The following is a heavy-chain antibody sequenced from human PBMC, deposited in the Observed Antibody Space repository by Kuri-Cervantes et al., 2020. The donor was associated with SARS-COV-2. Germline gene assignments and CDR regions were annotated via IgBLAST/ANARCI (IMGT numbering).Heavy chain of an antibody. CDR2: ISYDGSNK. J-gene: IGHJ4*02. D-gene: IGHD6-13*01. V-gene: IGHV3-30*03. CDR1: GFTFSSYS. Sequence: GESLKISCAASGFTFSSYSMHWVRQAPGKGLEWVAVISYDGSNKYYADSVKGRFTISRDNSKNTLYLQMNSLGAEDTAVYYCATESSSWYGGSFDYWGQGTLVTVSS. CDR3: ATESSSWYGGSFDY.